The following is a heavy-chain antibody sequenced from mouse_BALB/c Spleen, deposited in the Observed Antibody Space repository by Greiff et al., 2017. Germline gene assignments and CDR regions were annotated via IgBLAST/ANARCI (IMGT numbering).Heavy chain of an antibody. D-gene: IGHD2-1*01. CDR1: GFTFSSYT. Sequence: DVQLQESGGGLVQPGGSLKLSCAASGFTFSSYTMSWVRQTPEKRLEWVAYISNGGGSTYYPDTVKGRFTISRDNAKNTLYLQMSSLKSEDTAMYYCARQGFYGNFDYWGQGTTLTVSS. J-gene: IGHJ2*01. CDR2: ISNGGGST. CDR3: ARQGFYGNFDY. V-gene: IGHV5-12-2*01.